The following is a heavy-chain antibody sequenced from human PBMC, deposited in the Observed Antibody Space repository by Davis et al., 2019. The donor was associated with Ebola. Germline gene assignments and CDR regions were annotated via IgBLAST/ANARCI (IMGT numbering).Heavy chain of an antibody. Sequence: PSETLSLTCTVSGGSISSSSYYWGWIRQPPGKGLEWIGSIYYSGSTYYNPSLKSRVTISVDTSKNQFSLKLSSVTAADTAVYYCASYYYDSSGYYVKDYRGQGTLVTVSS. CDR2: IYYSGST. D-gene: IGHD3-22*01. J-gene: IGHJ4*02. CDR3: ASYYYDSSGYYVKDY. CDR1: GGSISSSSYY. V-gene: IGHV4-39*01.